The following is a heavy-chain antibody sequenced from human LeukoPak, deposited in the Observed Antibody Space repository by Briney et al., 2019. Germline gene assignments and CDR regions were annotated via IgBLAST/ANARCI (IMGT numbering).Heavy chain of an antibody. CDR3: ARESSSKWSGWYGHYYYGMDV. V-gene: IGHV4-4*07. CDR2: IYTSGST. J-gene: IGHJ6*02. D-gene: IGHD6-19*01. CDR1: GGSISSYY. Sequence: SETLSLTCTVSGGSISSYYWSWIRQPAGKGLEWIGRIYTSGSTNYNPSLKSRVTMSVDTSKNQFSLKLSSVTAADTAVYHCARESSSKWSGWYGHYYYGMDVWGQGTTVTVSS.